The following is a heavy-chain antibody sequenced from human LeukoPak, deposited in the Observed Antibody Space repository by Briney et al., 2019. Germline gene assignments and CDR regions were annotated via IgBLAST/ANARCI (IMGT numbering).Heavy chain of an antibody. Sequence: PGGSLRLSCAASGFTFSSYWMSWVRQAPGKGLEWVANIKQDGSEKYYVDSVKGRFTISRDNAKNSLYLQMNSLRAEDTAVYYCARAGLRYFGIPVDYWGQGTLVTVSS. V-gene: IGHV3-7*01. J-gene: IGHJ4*02. CDR3: ARAGLRYFGIPVDY. CDR2: IKQDGSEK. D-gene: IGHD3-9*01. CDR1: GFTFSSYW.